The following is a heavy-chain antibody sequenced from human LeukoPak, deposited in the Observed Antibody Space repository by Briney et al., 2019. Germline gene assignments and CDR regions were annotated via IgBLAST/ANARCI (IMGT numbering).Heavy chain of an antibody. CDR1: GDSFTNYW. D-gene: IGHD4-17*01. Sequence: HGESLKISCKGSGDSFTNYWIGWVRQMPGKDLEWMGIIYPGDSDTRYSPSFQGQVAISADKSISTAYLQWSSLKASDSAMYYCARLRTYGDYALNYWGQGTLVTVSS. CDR2: IYPGDSDT. V-gene: IGHV5-51*01. CDR3: ARLRTYGDYALNY. J-gene: IGHJ4*02.